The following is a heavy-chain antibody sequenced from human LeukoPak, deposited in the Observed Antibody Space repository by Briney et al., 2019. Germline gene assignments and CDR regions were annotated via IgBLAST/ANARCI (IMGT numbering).Heavy chain of an antibody. D-gene: IGHD2-2*01. CDR3: ASKGDGYCRSTNCQDAFDL. CDR1: GYTFTDYY. V-gene: IGHV1-2*02. CDR2: INPNSGGT. Sequence: ASVKVSCKTSGYTFTDYYMHWVRQAPGQGLEWMGWINPNSGGTSYAQKFQDRVTMTRDTSISTAYMDLSRLRSDDTAVYYCASKGDGYCRSTNCQDAFDLWGQGTMVSVSS. J-gene: IGHJ3*01.